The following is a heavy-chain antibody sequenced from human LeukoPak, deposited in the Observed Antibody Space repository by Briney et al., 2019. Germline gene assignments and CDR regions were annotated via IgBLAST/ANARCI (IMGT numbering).Heavy chain of an antibody. Sequence: SVKVSCKASGGTFSSYAISWVRQAPGQGLEWMGRIIPIFGIANYAQKFQGRVTITADKSTSTAYMELGSLRSEDTAVYYCAIILWFGELIFDYWGQGTLVTVSS. J-gene: IGHJ4*02. D-gene: IGHD3-10*01. V-gene: IGHV1-69*04. CDR2: IIPIFGIA. CDR3: AIILWFGELIFDY. CDR1: GGTFSSYA.